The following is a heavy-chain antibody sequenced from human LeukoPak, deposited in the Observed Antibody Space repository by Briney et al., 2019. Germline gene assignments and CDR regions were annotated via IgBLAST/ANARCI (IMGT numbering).Heavy chain of an antibody. Sequence: GGSLRLSCAGSGFTFRSYGMHWVRQSPGKGLEWLALISPDGRSEYYAGSVKGRFTISRDNSKSTVYLQMNSLRPEDTALYYCEKDYGGVSNFWGQGTLVTVSS. CDR3: EKDYGGVSNF. J-gene: IGHJ4*02. D-gene: IGHD3-16*01. V-gene: IGHV3-30*18. CDR2: ISPDGRSE. CDR1: GFTFRSYG.